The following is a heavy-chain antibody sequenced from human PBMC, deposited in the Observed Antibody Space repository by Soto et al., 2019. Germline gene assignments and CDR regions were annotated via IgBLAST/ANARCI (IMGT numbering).Heavy chain of an antibody. D-gene: IGHD3-22*01. CDR2: IYWDDDK. V-gene: IGHV2-5*02. CDR1: GFSLSTRGMG. J-gene: IGHJ4*02. CDR3: AHTTYYYNSSGYAH. Sequence: QITLKESDPTLVKPTQTLTLTCTFSGFSLSTRGMGVGWIRQPPGKALEWLAIIYWDDDKRYSPSLKSRLTTXKXTXXNHVVLTITNMDPVDTATYYCAHTTYYYNSSGYAHWGQGTLVTVSS.